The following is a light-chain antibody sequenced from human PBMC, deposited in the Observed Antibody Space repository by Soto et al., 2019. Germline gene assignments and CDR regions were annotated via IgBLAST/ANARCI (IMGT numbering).Light chain of an antibody. CDR1: TSNIGAGYE. CDR3: QSYDNSLSGSGV. J-gene: IGLJ3*02. CDR2: GHN. V-gene: IGLV1-40*01. Sequence: QSALTQPPSVSGAPGQRVTISCTGSTSNIGAGYEVHWYQQLPGTAPKLLVSGHNIRPSGVPDRFSGFKSGASASLVITGLQAEDEADYYCQSYDNSLSGSGVFGGGTKLTVL.